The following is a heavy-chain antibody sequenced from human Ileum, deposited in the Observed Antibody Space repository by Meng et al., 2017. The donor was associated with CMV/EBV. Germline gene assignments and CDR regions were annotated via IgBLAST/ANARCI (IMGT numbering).Heavy chain of an antibody. CDR2: IYYSGSP. J-gene: IGHJ4*02. Sequence: QVRLPESGPGLVKPSQTLSLTCTVSGGSITSGNYYWSWIRQPPGRGLEWIGYIYYSGSPYYKPSLKSRVTISLDTSKNQFSLNLRSVTATDSAVYYCVRQVVAASFDYWGQGALVTVSS. CDR3: VRQVVAASFDY. CDR1: GGSITSGNYY. V-gene: IGHV4-30-4*08. D-gene: IGHD2-15*01.